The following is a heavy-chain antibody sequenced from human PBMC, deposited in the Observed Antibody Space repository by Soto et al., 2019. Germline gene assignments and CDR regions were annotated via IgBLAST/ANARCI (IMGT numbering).Heavy chain of an antibody. CDR2: ISGSGGST. CDR1: GFTFSSYA. V-gene: IGHV3-23*01. D-gene: IGHD2-2*01. CDR3: AKDLNRRLGGTLVPAAGFDY. J-gene: IGHJ4*02. Sequence: SLRLSCAASGFTFSSYAMSWVRQAPGKGLEWVSAISGSGGSTYYADSVKGRFTISRDNSKNTLYLQMNSLRAEDTAVYYCAKDLNRRLGGTLVPAAGFDYWGQGTLVTVSS.